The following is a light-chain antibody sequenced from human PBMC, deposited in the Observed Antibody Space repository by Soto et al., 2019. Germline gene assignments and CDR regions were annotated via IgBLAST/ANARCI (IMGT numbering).Light chain of an antibody. CDR2: GAS. Sequence: EIVLTQSPGTLSLSPGERATLSCGASQTVASGYLAWYQQKPGQAPRLLIYGASNRATGIPDRFSGSGSGTDFTLTISRLEPEDFAVYYCQQFGSSLPWTFGQGTRVEIK. J-gene: IGKJ1*01. V-gene: IGKV3-20*01. CDR3: QQFGSSLPWT. CDR1: QTVASGY.